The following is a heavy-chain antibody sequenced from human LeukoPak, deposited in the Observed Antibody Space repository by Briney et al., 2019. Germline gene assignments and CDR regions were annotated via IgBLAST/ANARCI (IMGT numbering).Heavy chain of an antibody. CDR1: GFTFSSYG. CDR2: ISYDGSNK. CDR3: AKTGDTAMVLYYYYGMDV. Sequence: GRSLRLSCAASGFTFSSYGMHWVRQAPGKGLEWVAVISYDGSNKYYADSVKGRFTISRDNSKNTLYLQMNSLRAEDTAVYYCAKTGDTAMVLYYYYGMDVWGQGTTVTVSS. V-gene: IGHV3-30*18. D-gene: IGHD5-18*01. J-gene: IGHJ6*02.